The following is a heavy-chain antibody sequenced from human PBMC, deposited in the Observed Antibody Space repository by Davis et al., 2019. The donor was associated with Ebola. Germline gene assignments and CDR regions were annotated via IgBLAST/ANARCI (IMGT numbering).Heavy chain of an antibody. D-gene: IGHD3-22*01. V-gene: IGHV3-9*01. Sequence: PGGSLRLSCAASGFSFDDHGMYWVRQVPGKGLEWVAGISWNSGSIAYGDSVKARFTISRDNAKNSLYLQMDSLRLEDTALYYCVTGADGGYYFGDFHFWGQGTLVTVSS. CDR1: GFSFDDHG. CDR3: VTGADGGYYFGDFHF. J-gene: IGHJ4*02. CDR2: ISWNSGSI.